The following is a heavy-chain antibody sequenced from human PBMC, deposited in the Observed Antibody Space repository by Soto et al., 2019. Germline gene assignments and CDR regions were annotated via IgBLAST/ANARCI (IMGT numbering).Heavy chain of an antibody. CDR2: ISGSGGST. D-gene: IGHD3-16*01. J-gene: IGHJ6*03. Sequence: PGGSLRLSCAASGFTFSSYAMSWVRQAPGKGLEWVSAISGSGGSTYYADSVKGRFTISRDNSKNTLYLQMNSLRAEDTAVYYCAKVPRPPPQYVGLWYYYMDVWGKGTTVTVSS. CDR3: AKVPRPPPQYVGLWYYYMDV. CDR1: GFTFSSYA. V-gene: IGHV3-23*01.